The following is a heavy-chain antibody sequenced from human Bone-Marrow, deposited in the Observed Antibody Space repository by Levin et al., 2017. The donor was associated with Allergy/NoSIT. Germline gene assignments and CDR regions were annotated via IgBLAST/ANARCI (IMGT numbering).Heavy chain of an antibody. Sequence: PGGSLRLSFTGSGFTFGDCAMTWVRQAPGKGLEWVGFIRDSGFGGTTEYAASVKGRFTISRDDSKSIAYLQMNALKTEDTAVYYCTTADSAVKFDYWGQGVQVTVSS. J-gene: IGHJ4*02. D-gene: IGHD3-16*02. CDR2: IRDSGFGGTT. V-gene: IGHV3-49*04. CDR1: GFTFGDCA. CDR3: TTADSAVKFDY.